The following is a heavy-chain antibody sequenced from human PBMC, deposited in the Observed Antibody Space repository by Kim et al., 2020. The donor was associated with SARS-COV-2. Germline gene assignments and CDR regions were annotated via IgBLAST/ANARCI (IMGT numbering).Heavy chain of an antibody. Sequence: SETLSLTCAVYGGSFSGHSWTWIRQPPGKGLEWIGEITHSGITKYNPSLKSLLTISIDMSKNQFSLKLTSVTAADTGLYYCTRGRVGVVPAPVLGLGPYYDYFTLDVWGHGTTVIVSS. D-gene: IGHD2-2*02. V-gene: IGHV4-34*01. CDR3: TRGRVGVVPAPVLGLGPYYDYFTLDV. CDR1: GGSFSGHS. CDR2: ITHSGIT. J-gene: IGHJ6*02.